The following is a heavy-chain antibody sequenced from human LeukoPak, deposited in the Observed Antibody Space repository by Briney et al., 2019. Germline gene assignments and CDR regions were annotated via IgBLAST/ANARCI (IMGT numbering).Heavy chain of an antibody. Sequence: ASVKVSCKASGYTSTSNYIHWVRQAPGQGLEWMGMIYPRDGSTSYAQKFQGRVTVTRDTSTSTVHMELSGLRSEDTAVYYCARDQEGFDYWGQGTLVTVSS. CDR1: GYTSTSNY. CDR3: ARDQEGFDY. V-gene: IGHV1-46*01. CDR2: IYPRDGST. J-gene: IGHJ4*02.